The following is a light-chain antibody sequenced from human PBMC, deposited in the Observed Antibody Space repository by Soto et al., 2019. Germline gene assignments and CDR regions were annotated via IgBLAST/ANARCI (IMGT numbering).Light chain of an antibody. Sequence: QAVVTQPPSVSGAPGQRVTISCTESSSNIGAGYDVHWYQQRPGTAPKLLIFGNINRPSGVPDRFSGSKSGTSASLAITGLQPEDEGDYYCQSYDSTLSARYVFGTGTKLTVL. CDR3: QSYDSTLSARYV. CDR1: SSNIGAGYD. J-gene: IGLJ1*01. V-gene: IGLV1-40*01. CDR2: GNI.